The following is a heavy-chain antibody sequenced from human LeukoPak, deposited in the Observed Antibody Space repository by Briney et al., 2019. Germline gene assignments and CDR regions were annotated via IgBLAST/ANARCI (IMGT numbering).Heavy chain of an antibody. Sequence: GRSLRLSCAASGFTFSSYGMHWVRQAPGKGLEWVAVISYDGSNKYYADSVKGRFTISRDNSKNTLYLQMNSLRAEDTAVYYCARDLSSGWLPTNYGMDVWGQGTTVTVSS. D-gene: IGHD6-19*01. V-gene: IGHV3-30*03. CDR2: ISYDGSNK. J-gene: IGHJ6*02. CDR3: ARDLSSGWLPTNYGMDV. CDR1: GFTFSSYG.